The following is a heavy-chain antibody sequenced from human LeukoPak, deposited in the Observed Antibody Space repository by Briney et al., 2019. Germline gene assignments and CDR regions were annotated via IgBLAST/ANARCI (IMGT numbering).Heavy chain of an antibody. J-gene: IGHJ3*02. Sequence: PSETLSLTCTVSGDSISTYYWSWIRQPPGKGLEWIAYIDYRGSTTYNPSLRSRVTISVDTSRNQFSLKLYSVTAADTAVYYCARSRSGYSYDHAAFENWGQGTMVTVSS. CDR3: ARSRSGYSYDHAAFEN. V-gene: IGHV4-59*01. CDR1: GDSISTYY. CDR2: IDYRGST. D-gene: IGHD5-18*01.